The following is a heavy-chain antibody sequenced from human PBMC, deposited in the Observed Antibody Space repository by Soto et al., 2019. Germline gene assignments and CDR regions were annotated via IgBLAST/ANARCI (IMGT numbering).Heavy chain of an antibody. V-gene: IGHV4-59*01. Sequence: SETLSLTCTVSGGSISSYYWSWIRQPPGKGLEWIGYIYYSGSTNYNPSLKSRVTISVDTSKNQFSLKLSSVTAADTAVYYCARHIAVAGDFDYWGQGTLVTVSS. CDR1: GGSISSYY. D-gene: IGHD6-19*01. CDR3: ARHIAVAGDFDY. J-gene: IGHJ4*02. CDR2: IYYSGST.